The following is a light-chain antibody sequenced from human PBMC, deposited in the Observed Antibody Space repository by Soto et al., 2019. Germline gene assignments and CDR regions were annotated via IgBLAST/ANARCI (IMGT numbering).Light chain of an antibody. CDR2: AAS. CDR3: LLDFSYFWA. Sequence: DIQMTQSASTLSASVGDRVTITCRSSQSISSWLAWYQQKPWKVPKLLIYAASTLQSGFPSRFSGSRSGTHFTLTISSLQPEDFATYYCLLDFSYFWAFGKGTKVDIK. J-gene: IGKJ1*01. CDR1: QSISSW. V-gene: IGKV1-5*01.